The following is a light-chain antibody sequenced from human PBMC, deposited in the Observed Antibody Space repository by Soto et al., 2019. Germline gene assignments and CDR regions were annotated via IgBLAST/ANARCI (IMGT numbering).Light chain of an antibody. J-gene: IGKJ2*01. CDR1: QSLLFASDNKNY. CDR3: QQYYTTPYT. V-gene: IGKV4-1*01. Sequence: DIVMTQSPESLAVSLGETATINCKSSQSLLFASDNKNYLAWYQQTPGQPPKLLISWTSTRESGVPDRFSGSGSGTDFTLTISSLQAEDVAVYYCQQYYTTPYTFGQGTKLEIK. CDR2: WTS.